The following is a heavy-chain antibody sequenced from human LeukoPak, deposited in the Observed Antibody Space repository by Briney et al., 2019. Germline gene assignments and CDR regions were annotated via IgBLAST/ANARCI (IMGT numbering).Heavy chain of an antibody. CDR2: ISYDGSNK. J-gene: IGHJ4*02. Sequence: PGRSLRLSCAASGFTFSSYAMHWVRQAPGKGLEWVAVISYDGSNKYYADSVKGRFTISRDNSKNTLYLQMNSLRAEDTAVYYCARVFPSIGGDYFDYWGQGTLVTVSS. V-gene: IGHV3-30-3*01. CDR1: GFTFSSYA. D-gene: IGHD1-26*01. CDR3: ARVFPSIGGDYFDY.